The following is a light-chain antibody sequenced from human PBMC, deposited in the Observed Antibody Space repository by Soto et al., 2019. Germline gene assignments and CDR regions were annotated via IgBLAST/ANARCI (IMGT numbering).Light chain of an antibody. CDR1: QSLLHSNGNNY. Sequence: DIVMTQSPLSLAVTPGEPASISCKSSQSLLHSNGNNYLAWYLQKPGQSPQLLISLASDRASGVPDRISASGSGTDFTLTIHRVETEDVGVYYCLQPLQAPWTFGQGTRVDIK. V-gene: IGKV2-28*01. CDR3: LQPLQAPWT. J-gene: IGKJ1*01. CDR2: LAS.